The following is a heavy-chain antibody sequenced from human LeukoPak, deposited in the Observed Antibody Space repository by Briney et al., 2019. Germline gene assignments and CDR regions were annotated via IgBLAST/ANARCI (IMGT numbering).Heavy chain of an antibody. CDR2: IYYSGST. Sequence: PSETLSLTCTVSGGSISSGGYYWSWIRQHPGKGLEWIGYIYYSGSTYYNPPLKSRVTISVDTSKNQFSLKLSSVTAADTAVYYCARVSRASSGYHFDYWGQGTLVTVSS. V-gene: IGHV4-31*03. CDR1: GGSISSGGYY. D-gene: IGHD3-22*01. J-gene: IGHJ4*02. CDR3: ARVSRASSGYHFDY.